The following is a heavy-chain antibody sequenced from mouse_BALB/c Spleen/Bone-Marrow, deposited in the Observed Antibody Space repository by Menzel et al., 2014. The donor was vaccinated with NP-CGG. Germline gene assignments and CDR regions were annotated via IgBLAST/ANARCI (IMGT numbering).Heavy chain of an antibody. CDR3: AFYYYGSSLFAY. J-gene: IGHJ3*01. CDR2: FDPANGNT. V-gene: IGHV14-3*02. Sequence: EVKLEESGAELVKPGASVKLPGTASGLNIKDTYMHWGKQRPEQGLEGIGGFDPANGNTKYDPKFQGKATITADTSSNTAFLQLSSLTSEDTAVYYCAFYYYGSSLFAYWGQGTLVTVSA. D-gene: IGHD1-1*01. CDR1: GLNIKDTY.